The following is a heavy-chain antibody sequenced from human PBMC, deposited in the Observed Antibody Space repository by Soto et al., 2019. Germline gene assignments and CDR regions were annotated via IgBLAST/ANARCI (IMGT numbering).Heavy chain of an antibody. CDR1: GGSISSSSYY. CDR2: IYYSGST. J-gene: IGHJ6*02. CDR3: ARFYYDSSARYYYGMDV. V-gene: IGHV4-39*01. D-gene: IGHD3-22*01. Sequence: LSLTCTVSGGSISSSSYYWGWIRQPPGKGLEWIGSIYYSGSTYYNPSLKSRVTISVDTSKNQFSLKLSSVTAADTAVYYCARFYYDSSARYYYGMDVWGQGTTVTVSS.